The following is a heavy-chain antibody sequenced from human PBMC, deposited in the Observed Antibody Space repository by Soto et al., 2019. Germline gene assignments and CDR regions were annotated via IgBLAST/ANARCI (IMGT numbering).Heavy chain of an antibody. Sequence: QVQLVQSGAGVKKPGASVKVSCKASGYTFTSYAMHWVRQAPGQRLEWMGWINAGNGNTKYSQKCQGRVTITRDTSASTAYMELSSLRSEDTAVYYCARGLGLYYFDYWGQGTLVTVSS. J-gene: IGHJ4*02. CDR1: GYTFTSYA. CDR2: INAGNGNT. CDR3: ARGLGLYYFDY. D-gene: IGHD1-26*01. V-gene: IGHV1-3*01.